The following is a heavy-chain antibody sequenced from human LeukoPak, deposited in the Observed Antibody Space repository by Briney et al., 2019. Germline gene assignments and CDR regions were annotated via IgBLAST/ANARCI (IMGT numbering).Heavy chain of an antibody. J-gene: IGHJ4*02. CDR3: LRGDRRDY. CDR1: GLTLSSYD. CDR2: IDSSGGYM. Sequence: PGGSLRLSCAASGLTLSSYDMNWVRQAPGKGLEWVSSIDSSGGYMFYADSVKGRFIISRDNAKDSLYLQMNSLRVEDTAVYYCLRGDRRDYWGQGTLVTVSS. V-gene: IGHV3-21*06.